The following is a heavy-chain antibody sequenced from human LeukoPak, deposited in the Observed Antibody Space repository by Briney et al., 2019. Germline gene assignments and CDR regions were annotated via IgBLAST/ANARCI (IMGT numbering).Heavy chain of an antibody. CDR2: IIPIFGTA. D-gene: IGHD1-20*01. CDR1: GGTFSSYA. V-gene: IGHV1-69*05. Sequence: SVKVSCKASGGTFSSYAISWVRQAPGQGLEWMGRIIPIFGTANYAQKFQGRVTITTDESTSTAYMELSSLRSEDTAVYYCARELHNWNGGGYIGYWGQGTLVTVSS. CDR3: ARELHNWNGGGYIGY. J-gene: IGHJ4*02.